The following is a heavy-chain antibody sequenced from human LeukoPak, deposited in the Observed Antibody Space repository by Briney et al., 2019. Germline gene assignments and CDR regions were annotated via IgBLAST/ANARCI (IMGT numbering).Heavy chain of an antibody. CDR2: INPNSGGT. V-gene: IGHV1-2*04. CDR3: AGDTHSSSWYDH. CDR1: GYAFTGYY. D-gene: IGHD6-19*01. J-gene: IGHJ5*02. Sequence: ASVKVSCKASGYAFTGYYMHWVRQATGQGLEWMGWINPNSGGTNYAQKFQGWVTMTRDTSISTAYMELSRLRSDDTAVYYCAGDTHSSSWYDHWGQGTLVTVSS.